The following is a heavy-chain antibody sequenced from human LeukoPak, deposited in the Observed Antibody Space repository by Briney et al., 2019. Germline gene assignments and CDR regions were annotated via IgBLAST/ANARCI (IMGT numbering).Heavy chain of an antibody. D-gene: IGHD6-19*01. CDR2: ISGSAGSS. V-gene: IGHV3-23*01. J-gene: IGHJ4*02. CDR3: AMAVIGSGWTLDY. CDR1: GFTFIGYA. Sequence: GGSLRLSCAASGFTFIGYAMSWVRQAPGQGLEWVSTISGSAGSSSYADSVKGRFTISRDNSKTILYLQVNSLRAEETAGYYCAMAVIGSGWTLDYWGQGTLVTVSS.